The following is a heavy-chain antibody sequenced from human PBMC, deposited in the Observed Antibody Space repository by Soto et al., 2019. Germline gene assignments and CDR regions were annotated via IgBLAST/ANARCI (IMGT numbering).Heavy chain of an antibody. CDR2: IYYSGST. V-gene: IGHV4-59*08. CDR1: GGSLSSYY. J-gene: IGHJ6*03. CDR3: ARLGNSGPNYYYYYMDV. Sequence: SETLSLTCTVSGGSLSSYYWSWIRQPPGKGLEWIGYIYYSGSTNYNPSLKSRVTISVDTSKNQFSLKLSSVTAADTAVYYCARLGNSGPNYYYYYMDVWGKGTTVTVSS. D-gene: IGHD4-4*01.